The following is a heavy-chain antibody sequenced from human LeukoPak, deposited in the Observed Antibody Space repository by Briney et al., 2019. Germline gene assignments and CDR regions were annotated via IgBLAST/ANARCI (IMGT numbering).Heavy chain of an antibody. V-gene: IGHV4-30-2*01. CDR2: IYHSGST. CDR1: GGSISSGGYS. J-gene: IGHJ4*02. Sequence: PSETLSLTCADSGGSISSGGYSWSWIRQPPGKGLEWIGYIYHSGSTYYNPSLKSRVTISVDRSKNQFSLKLSSVTAADTAVYYCARGKVTRAYFDYWGQGTLVTVSS. D-gene: IGHD4-11*01. CDR3: ARGKVTRAYFDY.